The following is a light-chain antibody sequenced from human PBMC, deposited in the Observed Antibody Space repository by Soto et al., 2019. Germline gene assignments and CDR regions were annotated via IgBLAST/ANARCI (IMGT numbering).Light chain of an antibody. CDR3: QQSYSIPLT. V-gene: IGKV1-39*01. CDR2: AAS. CDR1: QSISGY. Sequence: DIQMTQSPSSLSASVGDRVTITCRASQSISGYLNWYQQKPGKAPKLLIYAASSLQSGVPSRFSGSGSGTDFTLTISSLQPEDFATYYCQQSYSIPLTFGGGTKVEIK. J-gene: IGKJ4*01.